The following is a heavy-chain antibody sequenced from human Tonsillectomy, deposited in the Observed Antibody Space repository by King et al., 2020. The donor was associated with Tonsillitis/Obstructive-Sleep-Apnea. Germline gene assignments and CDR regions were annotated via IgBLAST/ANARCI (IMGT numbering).Heavy chain of an antibody. Sequence: QLVQSGAEVKKPGASVKVSCKASGYTFSGYFIHWVRQAPGQGLEWMGRINPTSGGINYAQKFQGRVSMTRDTSISTAYMELNSLRSDDTVVYYCARVRLGASGVFDIWGQGTMVTVSS. CDR3: ARVRLGASGVFDI. J-gene: IGHJ3*02. D-gene: IGHD1-26*01. CDR1: GYTFSGYF. CDR2: INPTSGGI. V-gene: IGHV1-2*05.